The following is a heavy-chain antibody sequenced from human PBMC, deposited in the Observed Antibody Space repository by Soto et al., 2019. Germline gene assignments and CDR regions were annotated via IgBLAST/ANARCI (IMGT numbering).Heavy chain of an antibody. D-gene: IGHD1-26*01. J-gene: IGHJ5*01. CDR3: TRALSGSYDS. CDR2: TYYRSKWST. CDR1: GDSVSSKAAA. V-gene: IGHV6-1*01. Sequence: PSQTLSLTCAISGDSVSSKAAAWNWIRQSPSRGLEWLGRTYYRSKWSTDYAVSVKSRITINPDTSKNPFSLQLNSVTPEDTAVYYCTRALSGSYDSWGQGTLVTVSS.